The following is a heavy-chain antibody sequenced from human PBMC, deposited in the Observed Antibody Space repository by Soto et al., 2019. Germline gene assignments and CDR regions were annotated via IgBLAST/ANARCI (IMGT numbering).Heavy chain of an antibody. Sequence: GESPKISCEASGYSFISYWIGWVRQMPGKGLEWMGVIYPGDSDTRYSPSFQGQVTISADKSISTAYLQWSSLKASDTAMYYCARQGTTVTTFYHWGQGTLVTVSS. CDR1: GYSFISYW. V-gene: IGHV5-51*01. D-gene: IGHD4-17*01. CDR3: ARQGTTVTTFYH. J-gene: IGHJ4*02. CDR2: IYPGDSDT.